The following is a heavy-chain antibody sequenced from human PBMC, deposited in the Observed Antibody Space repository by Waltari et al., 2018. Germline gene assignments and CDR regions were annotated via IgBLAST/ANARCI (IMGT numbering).Heavy chain of an antibody. D-gene: IGHD2-2*03. CDR3: ARSRAWIKSADFDY. CDR2: IKQDGSEK. V-gene: IGHV3-7*01. J-gene: IGHJ4*02. CDR1: GFTFSSYW. Sequence: EVQLVESGGGLVQPGGSLRLSCAASGFTFSSYWMSWVRQAPGKGLEWVANIKQDGSEKYYVDSVKGRFTISRDNAKNSLYLQMNSLRAEETAVYYCARSRAWIKSADFDYWGQGTLVTVSS.